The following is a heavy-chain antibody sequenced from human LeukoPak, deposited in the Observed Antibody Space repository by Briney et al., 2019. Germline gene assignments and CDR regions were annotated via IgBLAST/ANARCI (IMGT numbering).Heavy chain of an antibody. Sequence: PSETLSLTCTVSGGSISSGVYYWSWIRQHPGKGLEWIGYIYYSGSTYYNPSLKSRVTISVDTSKNQFSLKLSSVTAADTAVYYCARGFYDSSGYYFDYWGQGTLVTVSS. CDR1: GGSISSGVYY. V-gene: IGHV4-31*03. CDR2: IYYSGST. CDR3: ARGFYDSSGYYFDY. D-gene: IGHD3-22*01. J-gene: IGHJ4*02.